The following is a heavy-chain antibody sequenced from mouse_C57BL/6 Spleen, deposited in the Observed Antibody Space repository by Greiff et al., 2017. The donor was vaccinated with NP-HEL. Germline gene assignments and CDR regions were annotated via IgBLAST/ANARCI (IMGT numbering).Heavy chain of an antibody. CDR2: IDPSDSET. CDR3: AREGRSHYYAMDY. J-gene: IGHJ4*01. V-gene: IGHV1-52*01. D-gene: IGHD3-3*01. Sequence: QVQLQQPGAELVRPGSSVKLSCKASGYTFTSYWMHWVKQRPIKGLEWIGNIDPSDSETHYNQKFKDKATLPVDKSSSTAYMQLSSLTSEDSALYYCAREGRSHYYAMDYWGQRTSVTVSS. CDR1: GYTFTSYW.